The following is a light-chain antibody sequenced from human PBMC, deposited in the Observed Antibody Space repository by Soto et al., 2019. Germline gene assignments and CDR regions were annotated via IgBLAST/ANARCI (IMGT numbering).Light chain of an antibody. CDR1: SSNIGAGYD. CDR2: GNS. CDR3: QSYDSSLSSVV. Sequence: QAVVTQPPSVSGAPGQRVTISCTGSSSNIGAGYDVHWYQQLPGTAPKLLIYGNSNRPSGVPDRFSGSKSGTSASLAITGIPAEDEADYYCQSYDSSLSSVVFGGGTKLTVL. J-gene: IGLJ2*01. V-gene: IGLV1-40*01.